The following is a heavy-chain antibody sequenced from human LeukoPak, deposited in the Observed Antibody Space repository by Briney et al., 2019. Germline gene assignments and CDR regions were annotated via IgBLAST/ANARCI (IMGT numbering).Heavy chain of an antibody. Sequence: PGGSLRLSCAASGFTVSQYYMTWVRQAPGKGLEWVADIYSGGDTYYADSVKGRFTISRDNSKNTLYLQMNTLRAEDTAVYHCARDQHSLTYWGQGTLVTVSS. CDR1: GFTVSQYY. V-gene: IGHV3-66*01. CDR3: ARDQHSLTY. CDR2: IYSGGDT. J-gene: IGHJ4*02. D-gene: IGHD2-15*01.